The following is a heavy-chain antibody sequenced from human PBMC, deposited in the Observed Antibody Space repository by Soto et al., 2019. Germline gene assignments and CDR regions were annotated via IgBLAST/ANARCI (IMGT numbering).Heavy chain of an antibody. Sequence: GASVKVSCKASGYTFTSYGISWVRQAPGQGLEWMGWISAYNGNTNYAQKLQGRVTMTTDTSTSTAYMELRSLRSDDTAVYYCARDETDIAVAGTSGFDYWGQGTLVTVSS. CDR1: GYTFTSYG. D-gene: IGHD6-19*01. J-gene: IGHJ4*02. CDR2: ISAYNGNT. CDR3: ARDETDIAVAGTSGFDY. V-gene: IGHV1-18*01.